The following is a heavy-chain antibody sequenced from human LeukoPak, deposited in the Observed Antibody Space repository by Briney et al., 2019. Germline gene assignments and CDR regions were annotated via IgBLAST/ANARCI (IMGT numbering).Heavy chain of an antibody. D-gene: IGHD3-10*01. CDR1: GFTFSSYA. CDR2: ISGSGGST. V-gene: IGHV3-23*01. CDR3: AKDNGSGSYYPFDY. J-gene: IGHJ4*02. Sequence: GGSLRLSCAASGFTFSSYAMNWVRQAPGKGLEWVSAISGSGGSTYYADSVKGRFTISRDNSRNTLYLQMNSLRAEDTAVYYCAKDNGSGSYYPFDYWGQGTLVTVSS.